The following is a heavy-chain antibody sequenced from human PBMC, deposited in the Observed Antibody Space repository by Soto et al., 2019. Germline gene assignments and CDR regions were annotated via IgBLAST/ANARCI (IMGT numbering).Heavy chain of an antibody. J-gene: IGHJ6*02. V-gene: IGHV1-69*13. Sequence: SVKVSWKDSVGTFSSYALRWVRQSPGQRLEWMGGIIPIFGTANYAQKFQGRVTITADESTSTAYMELSSLRSEDTAGYYCARDRLYYYYILTRWGMDVSAQGTTDTV. D-gene: IGHD3-9*01. CDR3: ARDRLYYYYILTRWGMDV. CDR2: IIPIFGTA. CDR1: VGTFSSYA.